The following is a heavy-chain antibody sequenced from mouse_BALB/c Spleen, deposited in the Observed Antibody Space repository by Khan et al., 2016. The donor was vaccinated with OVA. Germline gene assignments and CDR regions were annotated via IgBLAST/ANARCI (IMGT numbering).Heavy chain of an antibody. CDR1: GFSLSRYN. CDR3: ARAGYRYDGYCAMDY. Sequence: VQLQESGPGLVTPSQTLSITCTVSGFSLSRYNIHWVRQPPGKGLEWLGIILGGGGTANNSTLNSRLSIRKDNSKSQVLLKMNSLQTDDTAMYYCARAGYRYDGYCAMDYWGQGTSVTVSS. D-gene: IGHD2-14*01. CDR2: ILGGGGT. V-gene: IGHV2-6-4*01. J-gene: IGHJ4*01.